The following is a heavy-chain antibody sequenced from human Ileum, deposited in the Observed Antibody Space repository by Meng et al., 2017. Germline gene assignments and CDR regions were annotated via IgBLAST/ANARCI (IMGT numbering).Heavy chain of an antibody. V-gene: IGHV1-18*01. Sequence: QVQLVQSGAEVKKPGASVKVVRNASGYSFTSSGISWVRQAPGQGLEWMGWTSAYNGNTNYAQKLQGRLTLTTDTSTSTVYMELRSLTSDDTAVYYCASDGYYYDSCGYTYWGQGTLVTVSS. CDR2: TSAYNGNT. CDR1: GYSFTSSG. CDR3: ASDGYYYDSCGYTY. D-gene: IGHD3-22*01. J-gene: IGHJ4*02.